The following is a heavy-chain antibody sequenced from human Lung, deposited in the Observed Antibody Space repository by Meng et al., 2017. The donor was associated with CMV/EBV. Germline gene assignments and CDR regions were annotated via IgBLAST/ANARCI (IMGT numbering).Heavy chain of an antibody. CDR1: GFSGSG. J-gene: IGHJ6*02. D-gene: IGHD1-1*01. CDR3: TKDWSHAMDV. V-gene: IGHV3-73*01. Sequence: GGSXRLXCAVSGFSGSGIHWVRQASGKGLEWVGHGRSKDFSYATEFAASVKGRFTISRDESKNTAHLQMNSLKTEDTAVYYCTKDWSHAMDVWGQGTTVTVSS. CDR2: GRSKDFSYAT.